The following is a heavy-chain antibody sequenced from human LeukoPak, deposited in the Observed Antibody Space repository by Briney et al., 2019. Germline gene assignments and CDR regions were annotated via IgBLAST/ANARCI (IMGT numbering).Heavy chain of an antibody. CDR2: IYYSGST. Sequence: SETLSLTCTVSGGSISSYYWSWIRQPPGKGLEWIGYIYYSGSTNYNPSLKSRVTISVDTSKNQFSLKLSSVTAADTAVYYCARDRYSSRWYSWFDYGGQGTLVTVSS. D-gene: IGHD6-13*01. V-gene: IGHV4-59*01. CDR1: GGSISSYY. J-gene: IGHJ4*02. CDR3: ARDRYSSRWYSWFDY.